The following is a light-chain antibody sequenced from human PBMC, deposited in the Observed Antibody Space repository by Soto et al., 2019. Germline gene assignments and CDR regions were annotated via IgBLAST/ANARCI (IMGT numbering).Light chain of an antibody. J-gene: IGLJ1*01. CDR1: SSGVGGYNY. CDR2: EVS. V-gene: IGLV2-8*01. Sequence: QSALTQPPSASGSPGQSVTISCTGTSSGVGGYNYVSWYQQHPGKAPKLMIYEVSQRPSGVPDRFSGSKSGNTASLTVSGLQAEDEAHYYCFSYAGRNNYVFGTGTKVTVL. CDR3: FSYAGRNNYV.